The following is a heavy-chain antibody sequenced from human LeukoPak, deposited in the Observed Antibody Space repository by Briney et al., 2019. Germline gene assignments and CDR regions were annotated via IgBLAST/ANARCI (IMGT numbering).Heavy chain of an antibody. Sequence: ASVKVSCKASGYTFTSYGISWVRQAPGQGLEWMGWISAYNGNTNYAQKLQDRVTMTTDTSTSTAYMELRSLRSDDTAVYYCARITYCSSTSCYTGDAFDIWGQGTMVTVSS. CDR2: ISAYNGNT. V-gene: IGHV1-18*01. CDR1: GYTFTSYG. CDR3: ARITYCSSTSCYTGDAFDI. D-gene: IGHD2-2*02. J-gene: IGHJ3*02.